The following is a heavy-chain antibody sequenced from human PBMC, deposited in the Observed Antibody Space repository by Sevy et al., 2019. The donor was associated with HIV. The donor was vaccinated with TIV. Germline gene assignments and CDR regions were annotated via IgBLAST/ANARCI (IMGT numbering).Heavy chain of an antibody. V-gene: IGHV3-30*06. J-gene: IGHJ4*02. CDR1: GFNFSIYG. CDR2: VSYDGSKK. D-gene: IGHD2-2*01. CDR3: ARDRSTTWINYFFDF. Sequence: GGSLRLSCAASGFNFSIYGIHWVRQAPGKGLEWVAVVSYDGSKKYYADSVKGRFTISRDNSKNTLYLQMNSLRVEDTAVYYCARDRSTTWINYFFDFWGQGTLVTVSS.